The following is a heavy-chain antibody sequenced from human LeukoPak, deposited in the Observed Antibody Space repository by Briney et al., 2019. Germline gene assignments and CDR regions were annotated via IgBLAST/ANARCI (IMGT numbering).Heavy chain of an antibody. D-gene: IGHD3-3*01. J-gene: IGHJ6*03. CDR2: ISSSSSTI. CDR3: ARVSVLRFLEWLYPHYYMDV. Sequence: PGGCLRLSCAASGFTFTSYSMNWVRQAPGKGLEWVSYISSSSSTIYYADSVKGRFTISRDNAKNSLYLQMNSLRAEDTAVYYCARVSVLRFLEWLYPHYYMDVWGKGTTVTVSS. CDR1: GFTFTSYS. V-gene: IGHV3-48*01.